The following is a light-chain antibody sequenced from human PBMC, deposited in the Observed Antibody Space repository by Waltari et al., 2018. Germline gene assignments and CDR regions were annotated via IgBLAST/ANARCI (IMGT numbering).Light chain of an antibody. J-gene: IGKJ3*01. Sequence: DIVMTQSPDSLAVSLGERATTSCKSSQTVLYSSNNKNYLAWYQQKPGQPPRLLLYWASTRDSGVPARFSGSGSGTDFTLTISSLQAEDAAVYYCQQYFDSPLTFGPGTRVEI. CDR3: QQYFDSPLT. CDR1: QTVLYSSNNKNY. V-gene: IGKV4-1*01. CDR2: WAS.